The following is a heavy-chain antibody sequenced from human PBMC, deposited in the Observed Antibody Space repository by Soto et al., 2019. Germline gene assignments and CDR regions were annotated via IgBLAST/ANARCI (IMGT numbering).Heavy chain of an antibody. CDR1: GGTFSSYA. Sequence: QVQLVQSGAEVKKPGSSVKVSCKASGGTFSSYAISWVRQAPGQGLEWMGGIIPIFGTANYAQKFQGRVTITADESTSTAYMELSSLRSEDTAVYYCARAGGYYGPGSYHNWFDPWGQGTLVTVSS. CDR3: ARAGGYYGPGSYHNWFDP. D-gene: IGHD3-10*01. V-gene: IGHV1-69*01. J-gene: IGHJ5*02. CDR2: IIPIFGTA.